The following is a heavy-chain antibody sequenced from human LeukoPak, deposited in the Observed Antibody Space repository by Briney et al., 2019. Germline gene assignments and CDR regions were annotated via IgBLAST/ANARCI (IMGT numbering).Heavy chain of an antibody. J-gene: IGHJ4*02. V-gene: IGHV3-9*01. Sequence: PGRSLRLSCAASGFTFDDYAMHWVRQAPGKGLEWVSGISWNSGSIGYADSVKGRFTISRDNAKNSLYLQMNSLRAEDTAVNYCARATMGTIQLWNYWGQGTLVTVSS. CDR3: ARATMGTIQLWNY. CDR1: GFTFDDYA. CDR2: ISWNSGSI. D-gene: IGHD5-18*01.